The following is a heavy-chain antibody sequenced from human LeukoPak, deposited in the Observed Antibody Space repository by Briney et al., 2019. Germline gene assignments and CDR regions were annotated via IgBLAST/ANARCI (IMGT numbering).Heavy chain of an antibody. J-gene: IGHJ4*02. CDR3: ARVRAWQQLGPLDY. CDR1: GGSISSGSYY. V-gene: IGHV4-61*02. CDR2: MYTSGST. Sequence: PSETLSLTCTVSGGSISSGSYYWSWIRQPAGQGLEYIGRMYTSGSTNYNPSLKSRVTISVDTSKNQFSLKLSSVTAADTAVYYCARVRAWQQLGPLDYWGQGTLVTVSS. D-gene: IGHD6-13*01.